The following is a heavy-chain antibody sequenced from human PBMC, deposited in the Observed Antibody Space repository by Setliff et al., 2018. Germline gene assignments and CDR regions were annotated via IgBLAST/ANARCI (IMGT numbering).Heavy chain of an antibody. CDR1: GFTFSSYA. D-gene: IGHD3-22*01. Sequence: GGSLRLSCAASGFTFSSYAMSWVRQAPGKGLEWVSAINESGGNTYYADSVKGRFTISRDNSKHTLYLQMNSLRAEDTAVYYFAKPQRYYYDTAAIDYWGQGTLVTVSS. CDR2: INESGGNT. V-gene: IGHV3-23*01. J-gene: IGHJ4*02. CDR3: AKPQRYYYDTAAIDY.